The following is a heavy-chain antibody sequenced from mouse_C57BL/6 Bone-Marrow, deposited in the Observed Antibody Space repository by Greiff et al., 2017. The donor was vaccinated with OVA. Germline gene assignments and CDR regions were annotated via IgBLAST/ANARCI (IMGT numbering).Heavy chain of an antibody. CDR1: GYTFTSYD. J-gene: IGHJ4*01. CDR2: IYPRDGST. Sequence: LVESGLELVKPGASVKLSCKASGYTFTSYDINWVKQRPGQGLEWIGWIYPRDGSTKYNEKFKGKATLTVDTSSSTAYMELHSLTSEDSAVYFCARRPLSPYYYAMDYWGQGTSVTVSS. D-gene: IGHD1-1*01. CDR3: ARRPLSPYYYAMDY. V-gene: IGHV1-85*01.